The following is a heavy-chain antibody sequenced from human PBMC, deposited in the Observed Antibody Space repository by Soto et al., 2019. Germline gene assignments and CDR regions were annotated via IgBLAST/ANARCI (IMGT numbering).Heavy chain of an antibody. V-gene: IGHV3-30*03. J-gene: IGHJ5*02. CDR2: ISYDGSNK. CDR3: ARAAELTYYDSSGYYPYRTNWFDP. Sequence: QVQLVESGGGVVQPGRSLRLSCAASGFTFSSYGMHWVRQAPGKGLEWVAVISYDGSNKYYADSVKGRFTISRDNSKNTLYLQMNSLRAEDTAVYYCARAAELTYYDSSGYYPYRTNWFDPWGQGTLVTVSS. D-gene: IGHD3-22*01. CDR1: GFTFSSYG.